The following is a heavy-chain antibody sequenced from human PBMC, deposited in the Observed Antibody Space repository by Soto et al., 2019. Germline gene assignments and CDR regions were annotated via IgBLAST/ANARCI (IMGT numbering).Heavy chain of an antibody. D-gene: IGHD1-26*01. CDR3: ARRQMGYYYYGMDV. Sequence: GESLKISCKGCGYSFTSYWISWVRPMPGKGLEWMGRIDPSDSYTNYSPSFQGHVTISADKSISTAYLQWSSLKASDTAMYYCARRQMGYYYYGMDVWGQGTTVTVSS. V-gene: IGHV5-10-1*01. CDR2: IDPSDSYT. J-gene: IGHJ6*02. CDR1: GYSFTSYW.